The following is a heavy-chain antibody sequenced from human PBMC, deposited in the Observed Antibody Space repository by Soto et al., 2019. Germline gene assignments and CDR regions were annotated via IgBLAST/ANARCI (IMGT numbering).Heavy chain of an antibody. J-gene: IGHJ4*02. Sequence: GASVKVSCKASGYTFTSYYMHWVRQAPGQGLEWMGIINPSGGSTHYADSVKGRFTISRDNSKSTQYLQMSSLRADDTALYYCVKGEYYYDSSGYYPFDYWGQGTLVTVSS. V-gene: IGHV1-46*04. CDR2: INPSGGST. CDR3: VKGEYYYDSSGYYPFDY. D-gene: IGHD3-22*01. CDR1: GYTFTSYY.